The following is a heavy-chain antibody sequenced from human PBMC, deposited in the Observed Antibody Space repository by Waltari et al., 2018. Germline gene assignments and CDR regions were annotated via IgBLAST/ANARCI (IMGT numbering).Heavy chain of an antibody. V-gene: IGHV3-48*03. J-gene: IGHJ6*02. CDR2: ISISASTI. CDR1: AFTCRGCH. Sequence: EVQLVDSGGGLAQPGGFLGLSCAALAFTCRGCHMDRVRQASGKGLEWISYISISASTIYYADSVKRRFIISRDNAKNSLYLQMNSLRTADTAVYYCAGDSSRWPDYYYGMDVWGQGTTVTVSS. CDR3: AGDSSRWPDYYYGMDV. D-gene: IGHD6-13*01.